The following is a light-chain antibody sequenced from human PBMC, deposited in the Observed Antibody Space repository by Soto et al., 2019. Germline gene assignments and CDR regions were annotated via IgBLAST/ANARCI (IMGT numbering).Light chain of an antibody. CDR1: QSVSSSY. J-gene: IGKJ2*01. CDR3: QQYGSSPGLYT. CDR2: GAS. Sequence: IVLTHSPGTLSLSPGERATLSCRASQSVSSSYLAWYQQKPGQAPRLLIYGASSRATGIPDRFSGSGSGTDFTLTISRLEPEDFAVYYCQQYGSSPGLYTFGQGTKLEIK. V-gene: IGKV3-20*01.